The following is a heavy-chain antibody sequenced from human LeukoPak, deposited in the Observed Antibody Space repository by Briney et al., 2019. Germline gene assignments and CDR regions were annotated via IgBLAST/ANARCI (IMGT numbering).Heavy chain of an antibody. J-gene: IGHJ4*02. V-gene: IGHV3-11*01. CDR3: ARGEKGGRGYSYGSGY. D-gene: IGHD5-18*01. CDR2: ISSSGSTI. Sequence: GGSLRLSCAASGFTFSDYYMSWIRQAPGKGLEWVSYISSSGSTIYYADSVKGRFTISRDNAKNSLYLQMNSLRAEDTAVYYRARGEKGGRGYSYGSGYWGQGTLVTVSS. CDR1: GFTFSDYY.